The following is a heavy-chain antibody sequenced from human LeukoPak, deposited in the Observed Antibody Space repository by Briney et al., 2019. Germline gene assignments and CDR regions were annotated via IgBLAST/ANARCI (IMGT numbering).Heavy chain of an antibody. Sequence: SETLSLTCTVSGGSISSYYWSWIRQPPGKGLEWIGYIYYSGSTNYNPSLKSRVTISVDTSKNQSSLKLSSVTAADTAVYYCARSPYCSSTSCYETDYWGQGTLVTVSS. CDR2: IYYSGST. CDR3: ARSPYCSSTSCYETDY. V-gene: IGHV4-59*12. J-gene: IGHJ4*02. CDR1: GGSISSYY. D-gene: IGHD2-2*01.